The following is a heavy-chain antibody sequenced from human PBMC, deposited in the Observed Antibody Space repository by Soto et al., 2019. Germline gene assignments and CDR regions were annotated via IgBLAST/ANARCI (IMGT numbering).Heavy chain of an antibody. CDR1: GYTFTSYY. CDR2: INPKFGDT. V-gene: IGHV1-2*02. CDR3: ARNMDYYYGPGSGNGHGF. J-gene: IGHJ6*02. Sequence: QVQLVQSGAEVKEPGDSVRVSGEASGYTFTSYYIHWVRQAPGQGLEWMGWINPKFGDTTYAQDFQDRVSMTRDMSISTVYMELSRLTSDDTAKYYCARNMDYYYGPGSGNGHGFWGQGTTVTVFS. D-gene: IGHD3-10*01.